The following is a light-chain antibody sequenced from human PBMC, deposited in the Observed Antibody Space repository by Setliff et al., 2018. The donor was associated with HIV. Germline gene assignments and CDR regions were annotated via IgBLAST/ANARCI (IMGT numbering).Light chain of an antibody. J-gene: IGLJ3*02. CDR2: DNH. V-gene: IGLV1-44*01. Sequence: QSVLTQPPSASGTPGQRVTISCSGSDSNIGSDAVSWYQQLPGTAPKLLIYDNHQRPSGVADRFSGSQSGTSASLAITGLQSEDEADYYCAAWDVSLNGLVFGGGTK. CDR3: AAWDVSLNGLV. CDR1: DSNIGSDA.